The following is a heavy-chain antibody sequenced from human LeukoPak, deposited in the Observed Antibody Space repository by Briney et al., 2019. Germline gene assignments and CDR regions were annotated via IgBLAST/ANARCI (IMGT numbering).Heavy chain of an antibody. CDR2: ISGSGGNT. CDR3: AKGGLRGGTYNDDF. Sequence: PGGSLRPSCEASGFSFSIYGMSWVRQAPGKGLEWVSGISGSGGNTYYAEALTGRFTVSRDNSKNTLYLQMNSLRAEDTALYYCAKGGLRGGTYNDDFWGQGTLVTVSS. V-gene: IGHV3-23*01. D-gene: IGHD3-16*01. J-gene: IGHJ4*02. CDR1: GFSFSIYG.